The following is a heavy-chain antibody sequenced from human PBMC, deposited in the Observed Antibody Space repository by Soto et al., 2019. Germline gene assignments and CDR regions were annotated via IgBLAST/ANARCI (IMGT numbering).Heavy chain of an antibody. CDR3: ARADVFGDYLDY. CDR2: ISPHSGRT. J-gene: IGHJ4*02. D-gene: IGHD3-3*01. Sequence: ASVKVSCKSSGYKFTDYGITCVRQAPGQGLEWMGWISPHSGRTKYSQKFQGRVTMTTDTSTTTAYMELRSLTSDDTAVYYCARADVFGDYLDYWGQGTLVTVSS. CDR1: GYKFTDYG. V-gene: IGHV1-18*01.